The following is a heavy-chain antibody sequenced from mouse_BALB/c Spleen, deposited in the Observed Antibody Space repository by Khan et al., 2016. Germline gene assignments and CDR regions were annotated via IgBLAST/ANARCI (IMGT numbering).Heavy chain of an antibody. Sequence: QVQLQQPGAELVRPGASVKLSCKASGYTFTSYWINWMKQRPGQGLEWIGNIYPSDIYTNYNQKFKDKATLTVDKSSSTAYMQLSSPTSEDSAIYYCTRGESTMIRGFAYWGQGTRVTVSA. CDR3: TRGESTMIRGFAY. CDR1: GYTFTSYW. CDR2: IYPSDIYT. D-gene: IGHD2-4*01. V-gene: IGHV1-69*02. J-gene: IGHJ3*01.